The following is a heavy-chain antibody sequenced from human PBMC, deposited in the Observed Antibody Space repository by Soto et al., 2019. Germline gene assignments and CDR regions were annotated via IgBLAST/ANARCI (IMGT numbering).Heavy chain of an antibody. J-gene: IGHJ4*02. V-gene: IGHV1-18*01. Sequence: QVQLVQSGGEVKKPGASVTVSCKASGYTFINYHITWVRQAPGQGLEWMAWINTYNGMTDYAQRFQGRVTMTRDISTSTAYMELRNLGSDDKAVYFCAKSPRGEMATDWGQGTLVTVSS. D-gene: IGHD5-12*01. CDR1: GYTFINYH. CDR3: AKSPRGEMATD. CDR2: INTYNGMT.